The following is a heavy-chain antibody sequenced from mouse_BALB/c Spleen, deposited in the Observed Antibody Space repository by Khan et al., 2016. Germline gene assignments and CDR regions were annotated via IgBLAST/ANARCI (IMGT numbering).Heavy chain of an antibody. D-gene: IGHD4-1*01. CDR1: GFDFSRYW. CDR3: PRNWDVGFDY. Sequence: EVELVESGGGLVQPGGSLKLSCTTSGFDFSRYWMSWVRQAPGRGLEWIGEINPDSSTINYTPSLKDKFIISRDNAKNTRYLQMSKVRSEDTALYYCPRNWDVGFDYWGQGTTLTVSS. CDR2: INPDSSTI. V-gene: IGHV4-1*02. J-gene: IGHJ2*01.